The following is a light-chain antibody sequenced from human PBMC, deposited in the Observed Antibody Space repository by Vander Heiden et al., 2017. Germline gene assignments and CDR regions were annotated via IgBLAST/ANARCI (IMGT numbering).Light chain of an antibody. CDR3: QQYYSTPPVT. CDR2: WAS. J-gene: IGKJ3*01. Sequence: DIVMTQSPDSLAVSLGERATINCKPSQSVLYSSNNKNYLAWYQQKPGQPPKLLIYWASTRESGVPDRFSGSGSGTDFTLTISSLQAEDVAVYYCQQYYSTPPVTFGPGTKVDIK. V-gene: IGKV4-1*01. CDR1: QSVLYSSNNKNY.